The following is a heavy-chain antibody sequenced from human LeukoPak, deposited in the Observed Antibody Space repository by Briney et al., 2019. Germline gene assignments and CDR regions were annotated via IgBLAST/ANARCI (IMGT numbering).Heavy chain of an antibody. V-gene: IGHV3-7*01. D-gene: IGHD6-13*01. Sequence: PGGSLRLSGAASAFPFRSYWLNWVRQAPGKGLEWVAGIDEDGTEKYYVESVKGRFTISRDNAKKSVYLQMNSLRADDTAVYYCARAITAVDSYWGQGTLVTVSS. J-gene: IGHJ4*02. CDR1: AFPFRSYW. CDR2: IDEDGTEK. CDR3: ARAITAVDSY.